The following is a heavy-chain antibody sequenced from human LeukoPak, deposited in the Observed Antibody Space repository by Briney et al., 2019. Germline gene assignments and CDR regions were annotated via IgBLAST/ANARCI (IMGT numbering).Heavy chain of an antibody. J-gene: IGHJ3*02. Sequence: GGSLRLSCAASGFTFSSYSMNWVRQAPGKGLEWVSSISSSSSYIYYADSVKGRFTISRDNAKNSLYLQMNSLRAEDTAVYYCARDLHSGSNAKPGFAFDIWGQGTMVSVSS. CDR1: GFTFSSYS. V-gene: IGHV3-21*01. CDR2: ISSSSSYI. CDR3: ARDLHSGSNAKPGFAFDI. D-gene: IGHD1-14*01.